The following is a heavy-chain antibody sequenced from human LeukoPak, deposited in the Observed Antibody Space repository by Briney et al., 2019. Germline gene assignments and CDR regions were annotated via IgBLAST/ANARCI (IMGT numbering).Heavy chain of an antibody. CDR3: ARGPFAEYFQH. V-gene: IGHV4-59*01. J-gene: IGHJ1*01. Sequence: PSETLSLTCTVSGGSISSYYWSWIRQPPGKGLEWIGYIYYSGSTNYNPSLKSRVTISVNTSKNQFSLELSSVTAADTAVYYCARGPFAEYFQHWGQGTLVTVSS. CDR1: GGSISSYY. CDR2: IYYSGST.